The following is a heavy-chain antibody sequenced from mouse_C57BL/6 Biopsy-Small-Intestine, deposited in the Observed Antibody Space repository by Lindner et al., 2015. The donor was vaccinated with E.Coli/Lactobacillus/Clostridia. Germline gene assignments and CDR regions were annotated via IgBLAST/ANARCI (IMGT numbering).Heavy chain of an antibody. J-gene: IGHJ2*01. CDR2: INPNYGST. CDR3: AREEVSTTVVDFDH. V-gene: IGHV1-39*01. D-gene: IGHD1-1*01. Sequence: EVQLQESGPELVKPGASVKISCKASGYSFTDYNMNWVKQSNGKGLEWIGVINPNYGSTTYNQKFKGKATLTVDQSSSTAYMQLNSLTSEDSAVYYCAREEVSTTVVDFDHWGQGTTLTVSS. CDR1: GYSFTDYN.